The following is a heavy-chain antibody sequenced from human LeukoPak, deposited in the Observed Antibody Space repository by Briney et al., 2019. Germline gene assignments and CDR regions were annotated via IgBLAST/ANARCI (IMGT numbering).Heavy chain of an antibody. D-gene: IGHD5-18*01. CDR1: GYTFTNYD. CDR2: MSPNTVNT. J-gene: IGHJ4*02. Sequence: ASVKVSCKASGYTFTNYDINWVRQAPGRGLEWMGWMSPNTVNTGYAQKFQGRLTMTKNASITTAYMELSSLTSEDAAVYYCATPTMRGPSYGYVRLLNWGQGSLVTVSS. V-gene: IGHV1-8*01. CDR3: ATPTMRGPSYGYVRLLN.